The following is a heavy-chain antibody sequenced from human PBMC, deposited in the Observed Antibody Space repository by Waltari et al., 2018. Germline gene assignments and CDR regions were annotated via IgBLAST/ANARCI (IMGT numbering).Heavy chain of an antibody. Sequence: QLQLQASGPGLVKPSETLSLTCTVSGGSISSSSYYWGWIRQPPGKGLEWIGSIYYSGSTYYNPSLKSRVTISVDTSKNQFSLKLSSVTAADTAVYYCARDSSSWYNYFDYWGQGTLVTVSS. V-gene: IGHV4-39*07. CDR3: ARDSSSWYNYFDY. D-gene: IGHD6-13*01. CDR2: IYYSGST. J-gene: IGHJ4*02. CDR1: GGSISSSSYY.